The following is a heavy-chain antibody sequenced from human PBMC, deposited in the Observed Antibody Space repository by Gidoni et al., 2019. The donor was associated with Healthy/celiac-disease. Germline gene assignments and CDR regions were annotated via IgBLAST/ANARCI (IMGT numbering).Heavy chain of an antibody. Sequence: QVQLVESVGGVVQPGRSLRLSCAASGFTFSSSGMPWVRQAPGKGLEWVAVISYDGSNKYYADSVKGRFTISRDNSKNTLYLQMNSLRAEDTAVYYCAKDIASQSGYDPGVGGMDVWGQGTTVTVSS. V-gene: IGHV3-30*18. J-gene: IGHJ6*02. CDR2: ISYDGSNK. CDR1: GFTFSSSG. D-gene: IGHD5-12*01. CDR3: AKDIASQSGYDPGVGGMDV.